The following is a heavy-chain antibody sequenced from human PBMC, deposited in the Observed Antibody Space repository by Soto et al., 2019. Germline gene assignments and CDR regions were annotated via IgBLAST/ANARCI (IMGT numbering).Heavy chain of an antibody. CDR3: EKWPEVAAAEGYFQH. J-gene: IGHJ1*01. D-gene: IGHD6-13*01. Sequence: GVSLRLSCAASGFTFSSYSMNWVRQAPGKGLEWVSDISSSSGSIYYADSVKGRFTISRDNSKNTLYLQMNSLRAEDTAVYYCEKWPEVAAAEGYFQHWGQGTLVNVSS. CDR1: GFTFSSYS. CDR2: ISSSSGSI. V-gene: IGHV3-23*01.